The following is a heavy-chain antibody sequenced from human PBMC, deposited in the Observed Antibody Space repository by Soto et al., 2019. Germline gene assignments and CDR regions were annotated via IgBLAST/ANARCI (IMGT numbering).Heavy chain of an antibody. D-gene: IGHD1-26*01. CDR2: YHFRGYS. Sequence: QVQLQESGPGLVKPSETLSLTCTVSGAPVTSYYWTWIRQPPGKGLEWIGYYHFRGYSNYNPSLESRLKISVDTSKNEVSLTVTSVTAADTAIYYCARHPEVGHWEWFDPWGPGTLVTVSS. V-gene: IGHV4-59*08. CDR3: ARHPEVGHWEWFDP. J-gene: IGHJ5*02. CDR1: GAPVTSYY.